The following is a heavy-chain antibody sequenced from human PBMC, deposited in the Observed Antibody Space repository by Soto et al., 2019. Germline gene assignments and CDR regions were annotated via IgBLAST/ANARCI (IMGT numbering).Heavy chain of an antibody. Sequence: QMLLQESGPGLVRPSQTLSLTCAVPSGSITSGGFYWHWVRQRPGEGLEWIGYIFHSGSIYYNPSLRSRVSMSMDTSNDQFSLNLSSVTAADTAVYFCARGGTRDNWFDTWGQGTLVTVSS. J-gene: IGHJ5*02. CDR3: ARGGTRDNWFDT. V-gene: IGHV4-31*02. CDR2: IFHSGSI. D-gene: IGHD1-26*01. CDR1: SGSITSGGFY.